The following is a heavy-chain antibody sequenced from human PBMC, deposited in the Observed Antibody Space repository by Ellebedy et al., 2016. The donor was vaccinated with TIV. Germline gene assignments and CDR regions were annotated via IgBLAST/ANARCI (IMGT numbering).Heavy chain of an antibody. J-gene: IGHJ2*01. CDR2: INSDGSST. CDR3: ARDWAYCGGECYFPNWYFGL. V-gene: IGHV3-74*01. CDR1: GFTFSSYW. D-gene: IGHD2-21*01. Sequence: PGGSLRLSCAASGFTFSSYWMHWVRQAPGKGLVWVSRINSDGSSTSYADSVKGRFTISRDNAKNTLYLQMNSLRAEDTAVYYCARDWAYCGGECYFPNWYFGLWGRGTLVTVSS.